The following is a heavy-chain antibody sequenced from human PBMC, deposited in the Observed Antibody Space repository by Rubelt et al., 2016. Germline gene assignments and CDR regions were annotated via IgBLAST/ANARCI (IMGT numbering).Heavy chain of an antibody. CDR2: INAGNGNT. D-gene: IGHD2-8*01. J-gene: IGHJ4*02. Sequence: QVQLVQSGAEVKKPGASVKVSCKASGYTFTSYAMHWVSQAPGQRLEWMGWINAGNGNTKYSQKFQGRVTITRDTSASTAYMELSSLRSEDTAVYYCARAQRIRLLMVYAPTFDYWGQGTLVTVSS. V-gene: IGHV1-3*01. CDR3: ARAQRIRLLMVYAPTFDY. CDR1: GYTFTSYA.